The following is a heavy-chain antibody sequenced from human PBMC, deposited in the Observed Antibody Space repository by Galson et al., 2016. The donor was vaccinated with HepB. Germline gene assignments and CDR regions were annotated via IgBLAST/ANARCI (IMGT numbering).Heavy chain of an antibody. CDR2: IKQDGSDK. CDR1: GFTFSSFW. D-gene: IGHD4-17*01. Sequence: SLRLSCAASGFTFSSFWMSWVRQAPGKGLEWVANIKQDGSDKYYVDSVKGRFTISRDNAKDSLYLQMNSLRAEDTAVYYCARLRRTWYFDIWGRGTLVTVSS. CDR3: ARLRRTWYFDI. J-gene: IGHJ2*01. V-gene: IGHV3-7*01.